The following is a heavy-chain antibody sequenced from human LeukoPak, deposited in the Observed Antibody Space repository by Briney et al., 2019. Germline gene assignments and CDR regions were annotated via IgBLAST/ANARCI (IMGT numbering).Heavy chain of an antibody. Sequence: PEGSLRLSCAASGFTFSSYGMHWVRQAPGKGLEWVSVIYSGGSTYYADSVKGRFTISRDNSKNTLYLQMNSLRAEDTAVYYCARVIAAAGPTYYYYYYYMDVWGKGTTVTISS. V-gene: IGHV3-66*01. CDR1: GFTFSSYG. J-gene: IGHJ6*03. D-gene: IGHD6-13*01. CDR2: IYSGGST. CDR3: ARVIAAAGPTYYYYYYYMDV.